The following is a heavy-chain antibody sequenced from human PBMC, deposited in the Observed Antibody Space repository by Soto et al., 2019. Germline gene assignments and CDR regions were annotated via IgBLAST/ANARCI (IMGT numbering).Heavy chain of an antibody. CDR3: AKEFCDPNGCYGRWLDP. CDR2: VFSSGST. CDR1: GGSMSSYY. J-gene: IGHJ5*02. V-gene: IGHV4-59*01. Sequence: VQLQESGPGLAKPSETLSLTCTVSGGSMSSYYWSWIRQPPGKGLEWIGNVFSSGSTIYNPSLKSRVITSLETSTNQVSLKLSSVTAADTAVYYCAKEFCDPNGCYGRWLDPWGQGTLVTVSS. D-gene: IGHD2-15*01.